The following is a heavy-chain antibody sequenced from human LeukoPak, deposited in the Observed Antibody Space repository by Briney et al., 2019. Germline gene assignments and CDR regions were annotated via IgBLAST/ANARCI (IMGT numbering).Heavy chain of an antibody. CDR2: IIPIFGTA. Sequence: GASVNVSFRASGGTFSIYAISWVRQAPGQGREGMGGIIPIFGTANYAQKFQGRVTITADEPTSTAYMELSSLRSEDTAVYYCASGGYYYDSSGYPRLDYWGQGTLVTVSS. J-gene: IGHJ4*02. V-gene: IGHV1-69*13. D-gene: IGHD3-22*01. CDR1: GGTFSIYA. CDR3: ASGGYYYDSSGYPRLDY.